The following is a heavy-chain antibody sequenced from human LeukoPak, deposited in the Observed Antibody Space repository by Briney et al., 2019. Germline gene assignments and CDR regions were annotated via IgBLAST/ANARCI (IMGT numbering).Heavy chain of an antibody. Sequence: SVKVSCKASGGTFSSYAISWVRQATGQGLEWMGGIIPIFGTANYAQKFQGRVTITTDESTSTAYMELSSLRSEDTAVYYCARENRFVLRSLGVVIRFDPWGQGTLVTVSS. CDR1: GGTFSSYA. V-gene: IGHV1-69*05. D-gene: IGHD3-3*01. CDR3: ARENRFVLRSLGVVIRFDP. CDR2: IIPIFGTA. J-gene: IGHJ5*02.